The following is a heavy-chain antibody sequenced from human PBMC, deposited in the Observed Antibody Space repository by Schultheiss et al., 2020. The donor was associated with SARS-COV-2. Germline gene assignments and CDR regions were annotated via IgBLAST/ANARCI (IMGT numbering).Heavy chain of an antibody. CDR1: GFTFDDYA. CDR2: ISWNSGSI. Sequence: GGSLRLSCAASGFTFDDYAMHWVRQAPGKGLEWVSGISWNSGSIGYADSVKGRFTISRDNSKNTLYLQMNSLRAEDTAVYYCARDADYGDPIYYFDYWGQGTLVTVSS. CDR3: ARDADYGDPIYYFDY. J-gene: IGHJ4*02. D-gene: IGHD4-17*01. V-gene: IGHV3-9*01.